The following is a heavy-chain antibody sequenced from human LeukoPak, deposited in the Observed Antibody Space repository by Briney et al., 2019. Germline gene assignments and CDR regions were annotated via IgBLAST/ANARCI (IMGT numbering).Heavy chain of an antibody. CDR2: ISSSSSYI. CDR1: GFTFSSYS. D-gene: IGHD1-26*01. J-gene: IGHJ3*02. Sequence: GGPLRLSCAASGFTFSSYSMNWVRQAPGKGLEWVSSISSSSSYIYYADSVKGRFTISRDNAKNSLYLQMNSLRAEDTAVYYCARWWELLDAFDIWGQGTMVTVSS. CDR3: ARWWELLDAFDI. V-gene: IGHV3-21*01.